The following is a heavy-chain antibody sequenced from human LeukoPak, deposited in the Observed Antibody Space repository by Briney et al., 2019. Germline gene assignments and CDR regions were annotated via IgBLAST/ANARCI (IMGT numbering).Heavy chain of an antibody. V-gene: IGHV3-23*01. CDR2: ISASGDST. Sequence: PGGSLRLSCAASGFTFSNYAMSWVRQAPGKGLEWVSAISASGDSTYYADSVKGRFTSSRDNSQNTLSLQMNSLRAEDTAVYYCAKSSCSSTSCYTAFFDYWGQGTLVTVSS. CDR1: GFTFSNYA. D-gene: IGHD2-2*02. CDR3: AKSSCSSTSCYTAFFDY. J-gene: IGHJ4*02.